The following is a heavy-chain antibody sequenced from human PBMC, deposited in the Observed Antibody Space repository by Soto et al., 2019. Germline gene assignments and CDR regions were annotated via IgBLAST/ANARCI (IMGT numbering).Heavy chain of an antibody. Sequence: PGESLKISCKGSGYSFTSYWIGWVRQMPGKGLEWMGIIYPGDSDTRYSPSFQGQVTISAVKSISTAYLQWSSLKASDTAMYYCARRGGDIVVVPAAMRVLYGMDVWGQGTTVTVSS. V-gene: IGHV5-51*01. J-gene: IGHJ6*02. D-gene: IGHD2-2*01. CDR1: GYSFTSYW. CDR2: IYPGDSDT. CDR3: ARRGGDIVVVPAAMRVLYGMDV.